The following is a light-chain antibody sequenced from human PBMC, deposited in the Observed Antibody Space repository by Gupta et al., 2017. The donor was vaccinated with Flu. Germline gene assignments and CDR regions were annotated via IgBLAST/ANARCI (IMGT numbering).Light chain of an antibody. CDR1: QNVGSS. CDR3: QQYNNWPQT. J-gene: IGKJ1*01. CDR2: GAS. V-gene: IGKV3-15*01. Sequence: PATLSVSPGERATLSCRASQNVGSSVAWYLQRPGQAPRLLISGASTRGTDIPDRFSGSGSGTQFTLTINSLQSEDFAVYYCQQYNNWPQTFGQGTKV.